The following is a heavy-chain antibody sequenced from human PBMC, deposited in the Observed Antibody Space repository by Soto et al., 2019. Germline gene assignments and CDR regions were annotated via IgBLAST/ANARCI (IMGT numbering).Heavy chain of an antibody. D-gene: IGHD2-2*02. CDR2: IDPSDSYT. Sequence: GESLKISCESSGYTFANYWIGWVRQVPGKGLEWVGRIDPSDSYTNYSPSFQGHVTISADKSISTAYLQWSSLKASDTAMYYCARRGELGYCSSTSCYTLDAFDIWGQGTMVTVSS. V-gene: IGHV5-10-1*01. CDR1: GYTFANYW. CDR3: ARRGELGYCSSTSCYTLDAFDI. J-gene: IGHJ3*02.